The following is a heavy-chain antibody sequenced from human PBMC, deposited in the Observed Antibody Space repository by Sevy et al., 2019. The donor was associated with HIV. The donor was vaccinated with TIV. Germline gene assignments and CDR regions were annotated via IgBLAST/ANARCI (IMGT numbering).Heavy chain of an antibody. J-gene: IGHJ4*02. D-gene: IGHD3-3*02. Sequence: GGSLRLSCTASGFDFPNAWMNWIRQVPGKGLEWVGHIKSITDGGAADYAAPVKGRFTISRHDSKNTLYLQMNSLKAEDTAVYYCSTDDLISYWGRGTLVTVFS. CDR3: STDDLISY. CDR2: IKSITDGGAA. CDR1: GFDFPNAW. V-gene: IGHV3-15*07.